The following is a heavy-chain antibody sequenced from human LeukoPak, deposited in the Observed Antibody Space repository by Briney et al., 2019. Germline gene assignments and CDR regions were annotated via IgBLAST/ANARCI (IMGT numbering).Heavy chain of an antibody. D-gene: IGHD6-13*01. Sequence: GGSLRLSCAASGFNFNNYNMNWVRQAPGKGLEWVSYITLSSSSIYYADSVKGRFTISRDNAKNSLYLQMNSLRAEDTAVYYCAREPTYSSSWYTSCDYWGQGALVTVSS. CDR1: GFNFNNYN. V-gene: IGHV3-48*01. CDR3: AREPTYSSSWYTSCDY. CDR2: ITLSSSSI. J-gene: IGHJ4*02.